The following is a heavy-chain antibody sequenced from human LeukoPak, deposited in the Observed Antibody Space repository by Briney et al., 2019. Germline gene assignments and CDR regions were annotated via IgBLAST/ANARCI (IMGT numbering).Heavy chain of an antibody. J-gene: IGHJ5*02. D-gene: IGHD3-10*01. CDR3: ARAEGSGSYSWFDP. V-gene: IGHV4-4*02. Sequence: SGTLSLTCAVSGGSISSSDWWSWVRQPPGKGLEWIGEIYHSGSTNYNPSLKSRVTISVDKSKNQFSLKLSSVTAADTAVYYCARAEGSGSYSWFDPWGQGTLVTVSS. CDR1: GGSISSSDW. CDR2: IYHSGST.